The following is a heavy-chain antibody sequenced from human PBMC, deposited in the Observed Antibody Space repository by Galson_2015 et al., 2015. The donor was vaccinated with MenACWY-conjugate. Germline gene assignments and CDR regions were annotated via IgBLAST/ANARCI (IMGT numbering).Heavy chain of an antibody. D-gene: IGHD6-13*01. CDR1: GYTFTSYY. CDR3: ARGGKGYSSSWYSSDY. V-gene: IGHV1-46*01. CDR2: INPSGGTT. Sequence: QSGAEVKKPGESLKISCKASGYTFTSYYMHWVRQAPGQGLGWMGIINPSGGTTRYTQKFQGRVTMTRDTSTSTVYMEVSSLTSEDTAVYYCARGGKGYSSSWYSSDYWGQGTLVTVSS. J-gene: IGHJ4*02.